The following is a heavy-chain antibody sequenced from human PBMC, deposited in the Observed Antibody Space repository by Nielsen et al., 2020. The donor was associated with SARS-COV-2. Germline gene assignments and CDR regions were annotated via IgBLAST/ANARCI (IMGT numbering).Heavy chain of an antibody. V-gene: IGHV3-23*01. CDR2: ISGSGGST. D-gene: IGHD6-19*01. Sequence: GESLKISCAASGFTFSSYAMSWVRQAPGKGLEWVSAISGSGGSTYYADSVKGRFTISRDNSKNTLYLQMNSLRAEDTAVYYCAKISAVAGTKWFEPWGQGTLVTVSS. J-gene: IGHJ5*02. CDR1: GFTFSSYA. CDR3: AKISAVAGTKWFEP.